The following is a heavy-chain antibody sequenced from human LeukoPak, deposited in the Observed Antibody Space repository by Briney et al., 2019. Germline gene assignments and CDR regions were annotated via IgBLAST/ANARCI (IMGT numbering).Heavy chain of an antibody. D-gene: IGHD1-26*01. CDR3: ARLTWDLPPGGLYYTYYIDV. J-gene: IGHJ6*03. V-gene: IGHV4-34*01. CDR1: GGSLSSYY. CDR2: ISHSGGA. Sequence: SETLSRTCAVYGGSLSSYYWTWVRQPPGKGLEWSGEISHSGGANYSPSLKSRVTISLDTSKNQFSLRLTSVTAADTAVYYCARLTWDLPPGGLYYTYYIDVWDKGATVTVS.